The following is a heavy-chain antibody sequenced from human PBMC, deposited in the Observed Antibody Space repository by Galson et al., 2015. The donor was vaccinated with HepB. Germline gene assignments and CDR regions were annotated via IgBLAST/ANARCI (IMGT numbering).Heavy chain of an antibody. D-gene: IGHD3-22*01. CDR3: ARAPYANSSGYPGQNYYYYYMDV. Sequence: SMKVSCKASGGTFRSYAISWLRQARGQGLEWTGGIIPIFGTANYAQKFQGRVTITADESTSTAYMELSSLRSEDTAVYYCARAPYANSSGYPGQNYYYYYMDVWGKGTTVTVSS. V-gene: IGHV1-69*13. CDR2: IIPIFGTA. J-gene: IGHJ6*03. CDR1: GGTFRSYA.